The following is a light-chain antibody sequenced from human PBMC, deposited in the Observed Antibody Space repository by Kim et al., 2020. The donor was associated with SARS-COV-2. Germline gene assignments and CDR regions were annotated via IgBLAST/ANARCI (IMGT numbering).Light chain of an antibody. Sequence: TSNCKSSQSVLYSSNNKNYLAWYQQKPGQPPKLLIYWASTRESGVPDRFSGSGSGTDFTLTISSLQAEDVAVYYCQQYYSTPSWTFGQGTKVDIK. J-gene: IGKJ1*01. CDR3: QQYYSTPSWT. CDR1: QSVLYSSNNKNY. CDR2: WAS. V-gene: IGKV4-1*01.